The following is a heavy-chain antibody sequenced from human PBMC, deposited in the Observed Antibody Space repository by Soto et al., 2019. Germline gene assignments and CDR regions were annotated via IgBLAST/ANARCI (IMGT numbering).Heavy chain of an antibody. J-gene: IGHJ4*02. V-gene: IGHV4-34*01. D-gene: IGHD7-27*01. CDR3: ARVDSFSGVYYFDY. CDR2: INHSGGT. CDR1: GGSFSGHY. Sequence: PSETLSLTCAVYGGSFSGHYWSWIRQPPGKGLEWIGEINHSGGTNYSPSLKSRVTISVDTSKNQFSLKLNSVTAADTAVYYCARVDSFSGVYYFDYWGQGTLVT.